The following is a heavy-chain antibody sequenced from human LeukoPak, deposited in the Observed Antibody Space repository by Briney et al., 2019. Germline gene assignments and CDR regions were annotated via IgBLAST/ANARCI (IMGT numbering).Heavy chain of an antibody. V-gene: IGHV5-51*01. CDR2: IYPGDSDT. D-gene: IGHD6-13*01. CDR3: ARHVGSSSWTGYFDY. Sequence: GESLKISCKGSGYSFASYWIGWVRQVPGKGLEWMGIIYPGDSDTRYSPSFQGQVTISADKSISTAYLQWSSLKASDTAMYYCARHVGSSSWTGYFDYWGQGTLVTVSS. CDR1: GYSFASYW. J-gene: IGHJ4*02.